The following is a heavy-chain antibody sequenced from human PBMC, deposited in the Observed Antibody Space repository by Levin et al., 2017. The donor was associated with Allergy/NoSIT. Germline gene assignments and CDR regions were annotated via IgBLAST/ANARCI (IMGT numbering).Heavy chain of an antibody. CDR3: ARLSPEYSYGSHFDY. D-gene: IGHD5-18*01. V-gene: IGHV5-51*01. J-gene: IGHJ4*02. CDR2: IDPSDSDT. Sequence: KVSCKGSGYSFATYWIGWVRQMPGKGLEWMGIIDPSDSDTRYRPSFQGQVTISADKSIYSAYLQWSRLKASDTAMYYCARLSPEYSYGSHFDYWGQGTLVTVSS. CDR1: GYSFATYW.